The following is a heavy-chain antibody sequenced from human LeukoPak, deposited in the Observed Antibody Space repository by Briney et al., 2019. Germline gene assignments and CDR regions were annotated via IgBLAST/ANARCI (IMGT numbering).Heavy chain of an antibody. Sequence: VASVKVSCKASGYTFTGYYMHWVRQAPGQGLGWMGWINPNSGGTNYAQKFQGRVTMTRDTSVSTAYMELSRLRSDDTAVYYCARDPNYYGSGYYYYYLDVWGKGTTVTVSS. CDR1: GYTFTGYY. CDR3: ARDPNYYGSGYYYYYLDV. J-gene: IGHJ6*03. V-gene: IGHV1-2*02. D-gene: IGHD3-10*01. CDR2: INPNSGGT.